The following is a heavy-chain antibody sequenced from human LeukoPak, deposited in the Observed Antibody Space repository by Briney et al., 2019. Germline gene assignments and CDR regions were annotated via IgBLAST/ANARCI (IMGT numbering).Heavy chain of an antibody. V-gene: IGHV3-23*01. CDR3: ARKYYYDSSGYSDPGAFDI. D-gene: IGHD3-22*01. J-gene: IGHJ3*02. Sequence: RPGGSLRLSCAASGFTFSSYAMSWVRQAPGKGLEWVSSISGSGARTDYADSVKGRFTISRDNSKNTLYLQMNSLRAEDTAVYYCARKYYYDSSGYSDPGAFDIWGQGTMVTVSS. CDR2: ISGSGART. CDR1: GFTFSSYA.